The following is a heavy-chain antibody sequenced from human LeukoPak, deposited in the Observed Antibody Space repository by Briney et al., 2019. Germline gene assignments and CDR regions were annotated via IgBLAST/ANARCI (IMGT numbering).Heavy chain of an antibody. J-gene: IGHJ4*02. D-gene: IGHD3-16*01. CDR1: GGSISSSSYY. CDR2: IYYSGST. Sequence: SETLSLTCTVSGGSISSSSYYWGWIRQPPGKGLEWIGSIYYSGSTYYNPSLKSRVTISVDTSKNQFSLKLGSVTAADTAVYYCASLTLTYYFDYWGQGTLVTVSS. V-gene: IGHV4-39*01. CDR3: ASLTLTYYFDY.